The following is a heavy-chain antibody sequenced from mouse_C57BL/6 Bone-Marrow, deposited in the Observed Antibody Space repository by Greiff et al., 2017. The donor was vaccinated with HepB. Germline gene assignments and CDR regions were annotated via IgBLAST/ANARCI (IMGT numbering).Heavy chain of an antibody. V-gene: IGHV5-15*01. CDR2: ISNLAYSI. CDR3: ARKDYGSSYGYFDV. D-gene: IGHD1-1*01. CDR1: GFTFSDYG. J-gene: IGHJ1*03. Sequence: EVMLVESGGGLVQPGGSLKLSCAASGFTFSDYGMAWVRQAPRKGPEWVAFISNLAYSIYYADTVTGRFTISRENAKNTLYLEMSSLRSEDTAMYYCARKDYGSSYGYFDVWGTGTTVTVSS.